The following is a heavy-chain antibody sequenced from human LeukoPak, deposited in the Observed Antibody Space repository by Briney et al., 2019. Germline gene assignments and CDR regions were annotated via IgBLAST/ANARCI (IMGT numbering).Heavy chain of an antibody. D-gene: IGHD4-23*01. CDR1: GLTFTNTW. CDR2: IKSKTDGGTT. Sequence: GGSLRLSCAVSGLTFTNTWLSWVRQAPGKGLEWVGRIKSKTDGGTTDYAAPVKGRFTISRDDSKNTLYLQMNSLKTEDTAVYYCTTDPDDYGGMFDPWGQGTLVTVSS. V-gene: IGHV3-15*01. CDR3: TTDPDDYGGMFDP. J-gene: IGHJ5*02.